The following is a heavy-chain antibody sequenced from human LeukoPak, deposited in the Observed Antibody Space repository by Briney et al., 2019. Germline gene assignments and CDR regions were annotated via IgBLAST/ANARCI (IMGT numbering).Heavy chain of an antibody. CDR2: IYSSGST. V-gene: IGHV4-39*01. CDR1: GASVSGSPYY. J-gene: IGHJ4*02. Sequence: SETLSLTCTVSGASVSGSPYYWGWIRQPRGKGLEWIGSIYSSGSTYYNASLQSRVTISIETSKNQISLRLNSVTAADTAIYYCAKSGGDGLIDYWGQGTLVTVSS. CDR3: AKSGGDGLIDY. D-gene: IGHD1-26*01.